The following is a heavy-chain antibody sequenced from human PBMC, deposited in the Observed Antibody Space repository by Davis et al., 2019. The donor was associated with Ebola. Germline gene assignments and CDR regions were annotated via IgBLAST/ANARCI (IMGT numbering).Heavy chain of an antibody. CDR1: GFTFSSYS. D-gene: IGHD1-26*01. V-gene: IGHV3-7*01. CDR3: ARYSGAYRDY. Sequence: GESLKISCAASGFTFSSYSMNWVRQAPGKGLEWVANIKQDGSEKYYVDSVKGRFTISRDNAKNSLYLQMNSLRVEDTAVYYCARYSGAYRDYWGQGTLVTVSS. J-gene: IGHJ4*02. CDR2: IKQDGSEK.